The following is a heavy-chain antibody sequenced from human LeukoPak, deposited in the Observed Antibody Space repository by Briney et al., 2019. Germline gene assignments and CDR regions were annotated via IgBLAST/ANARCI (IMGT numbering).Heavy chain of an antibody. J-gene: IGHJ4*02. CDR2: INPGGSNR. CDR1: GITFSNYE. CDR3: ARGDGSGWPLDK. Sequence: GGSLRLSCAASGITFSNYEMNWVRQAPGKGLEWVSYINPGGSNRFYAGSVRGRFAIYRDDAKKSVYLQMNSLRVEDTAVYYCARGDGSGWPLDKWGQGTLVIVSS. D-gene: IGHD6-19*01. V-gene: IGHV3-48*03.